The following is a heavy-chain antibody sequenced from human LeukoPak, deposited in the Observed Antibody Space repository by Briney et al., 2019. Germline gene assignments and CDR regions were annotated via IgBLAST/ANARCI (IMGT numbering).Heavy chain of an antibody. CDR3: ARAKEYGSGSLDIGY. CDR1: GGSVSSGSYY. J-gene: IGHJ4*02. Sequence: SETLSLTCTVSGGSVSSGSYYWSWIRQPAGKGLEWIGHIYTSGSTNYNPSLKSRVTMSVDTSKNQFSLKLSSVTAADTAVYYCARAKEYGSGSLDIGYWGQGTLVTVSS. D-gene: IGHD3-10*01. V-gene: IGHV4-61*09. CDR2: IYTSGST.